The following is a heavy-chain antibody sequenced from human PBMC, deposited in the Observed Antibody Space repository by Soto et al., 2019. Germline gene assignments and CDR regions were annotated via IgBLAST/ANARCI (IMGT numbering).Heavy chain of an antibody. CDR3: ASCSTRYNWKDGAFDI. Sequence: GASVKVSCKASGGTFSSYAISWVRQAPGQGLEWMGGIIPIFGTANYAQKFQGRVTITADESTSTAYMELSSLRSEDTAVYYCASCSTRYNWKDGAFDIWGQGTMVT. V-gene: IGHV1-69*13. CDR2: IIPIFGTA. D-gene: IGHD1-1*01. CDR1: GGTFSSYA. J-gene: IGHJ3*02.